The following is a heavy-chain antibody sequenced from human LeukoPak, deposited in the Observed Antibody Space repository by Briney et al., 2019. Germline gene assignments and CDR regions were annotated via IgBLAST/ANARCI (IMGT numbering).Heavy chain of an antibody. J-gene: IGHJ6*02. D-gene: IGHD3-3*01. Sequence: SETLSLTCAVYGGSFSGYYWSWIRQPPGKGLERIGEINHSGSTNYNPSLKSRVTISVDTSKNQFSLKLSSVTAADTAVYYCARGLPYDFWSGYSYGMDVWGQGTTVTVSS. CDR3: ARGLPYDFWSGYSYGMDV. CDR2: INHSGST. CDR1: GGSFSGYY. V-gene: IGHV4-34*01.